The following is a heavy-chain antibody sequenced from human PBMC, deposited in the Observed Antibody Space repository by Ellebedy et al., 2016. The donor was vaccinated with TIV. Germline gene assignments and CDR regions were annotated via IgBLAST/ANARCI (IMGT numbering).Heavy chain of an antibody. CDR3: ARDPGDTGKFDY. Sequence: MPGGSLRLSCIVSGDSITDYYWNWIRQPPGKGLEWIGYIYHNGNTNYNSSLESRTTISVDTSKGQFSLKLSSVSAADTAVYYCARDPGDTGKFDYWGQGTLVTVAS. CDR2: IYHNGNT. CDR1: GDSITDYY. J-gene: IGHJ4*02. V-gene: IGHV4-59*01. D-gene: IGHD2-21*01.